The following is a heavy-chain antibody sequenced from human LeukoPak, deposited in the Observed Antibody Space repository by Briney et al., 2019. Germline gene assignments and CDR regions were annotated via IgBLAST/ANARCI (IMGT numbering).Heavy chain of an antibody. J-gene: IGHJ6*02. V-gene: IGHV3-30-3*01. Sequence: GGSLRLSCAASGFAFSSYAMHWVRQAPGKGLEWVAAISYDGSSEYYADSVKGRFTISRDNAKNSLYLQMNSLRAEDTAVYYCERGGHYYYGMDVWGQGTTVTVSS. CDR2: ISYDGSSE. D-gene: IGHD2-15*01. CDR1: GFAFSSYA. CDR3: ERGGHYYYGMDV.